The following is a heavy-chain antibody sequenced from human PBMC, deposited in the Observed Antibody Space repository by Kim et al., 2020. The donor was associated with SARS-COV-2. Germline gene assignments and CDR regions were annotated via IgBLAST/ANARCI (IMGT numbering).Heavy chain of an antibody. CDR3: ARGRVDSGDSSGYYWGSRVYYFDY. Sequence: GGSLRLSCAASGFTFSSYDMHWVRQATGKGLEWVSAIGTAGDTYYPGSVKGRFTISRENAKNSLYLQMNSLRAGDTAVYYCARGRVDSGDSSGYYWGSRVYYFDYWGQGTLVTVSS. CDR2: IGTAGDT. D-gene: IGHD3-22*01. J-gene: IGHJ4*02. CDR1: GFTFSSYD. V-gene: IGHV3-13*01.